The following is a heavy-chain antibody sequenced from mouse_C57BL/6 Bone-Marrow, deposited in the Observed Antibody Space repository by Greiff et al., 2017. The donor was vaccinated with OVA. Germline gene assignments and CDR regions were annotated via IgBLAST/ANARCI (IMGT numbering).Heavy chain of an antibody. V-gene: IGHV5-6*01. CDR2: ISSGGSYT. CDR3: ARHPHDYFDY. Sequence: EVQLVESGGDLVKPGASLKLSCAASGFTFSSYGMSWVRQTPDKRLEWVATISSGGSYTYYPDSVKGRFTISRDNAKNTLYLQMSSLKSEDTAMYYCARHPHDYFDYWGQGTTLTVSS. CDR1: GFTFSSYG. J-gene: IGHJ2*01.